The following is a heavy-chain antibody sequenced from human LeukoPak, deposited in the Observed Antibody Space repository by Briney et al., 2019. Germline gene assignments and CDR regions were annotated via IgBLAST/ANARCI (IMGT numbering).Heavy chain of an antibody. CDR3: AKAIAARPLFDY. Sequence: GGSPRLSCAASGFTFSRYYMYWVRQAPGKGLVWVSRINTDGSSTYYADSVKGRFTISRDNSKNTLYLQMNSLRAEDTAVYYCAKAIAARPLFDYWGQGTLVTVSS. CDR2: INTDGSST. CDR1: GFTFSRYY. J-gene: IGHJ4*02. V-gene: IGHV3-74*01. D-gene: IGHD6-6*01.